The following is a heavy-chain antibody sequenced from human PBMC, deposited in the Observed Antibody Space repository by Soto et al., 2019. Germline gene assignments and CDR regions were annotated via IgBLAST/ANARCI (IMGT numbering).Heavy chain of an antibody. V-gene: IGHV4-39*01. CDR3: ARNEGYTMFEY. J-gene: IGHJ4*02. CDR2: MCYGGGS. D-gene: IGHD6-13*01. CDR1: GGSIPTSASC. Sequence: LCGGSIPTSASCWGWVRQPPGKGLEWIGRMCYGGGSHFNPSYNPSLKSRVIMSADTSKNQFSLSLTSVTAADTAVYYCARNEGYTMFEYWGQGSLVTVSS.